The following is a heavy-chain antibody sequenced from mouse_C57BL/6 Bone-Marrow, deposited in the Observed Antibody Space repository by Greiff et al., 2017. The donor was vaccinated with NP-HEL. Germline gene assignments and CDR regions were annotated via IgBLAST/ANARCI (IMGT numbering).Heavy chain of an antibody. CDR1: GFTFTSYG. Sequence: EVQLVESGGDLVKPGGSLKLSCAASGFTFTSYGMSWVRQTPDKRLAWVATISSGGSYTYYQASVKGRFTISRDNAKNTLYLQMSNLESDDTTMYYCATRGNQTYYYYAMDYWGQGTSVTVSS. D-gene: IGHD2-1*01. V-gene: IGHV5-6*01. J-gene: IGHJ4*01. CDR3: ATRGNQTYYYYAMDY. CDR2: ISSGGSYT.